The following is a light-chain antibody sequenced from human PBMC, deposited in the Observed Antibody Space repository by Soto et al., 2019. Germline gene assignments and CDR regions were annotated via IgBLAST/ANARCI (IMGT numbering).Light chain of an antibody. V-gene: IGLV2-14*01. CDR3: SSYTTSSTRV. J-gene: IGLJ2*01. Sequence: QSALTQPASVSGSPGQSITMSCTGTSSDVGGYNYVSWYQQHPGKAPKFMIYDVSNRPSGVSNRFSGSKSGNTASLTISGLQAEDEADYYCSSYTTSSTRVFGGGTKLTVL. CDR2: DVS. CDR1: SSDVGGYNY.